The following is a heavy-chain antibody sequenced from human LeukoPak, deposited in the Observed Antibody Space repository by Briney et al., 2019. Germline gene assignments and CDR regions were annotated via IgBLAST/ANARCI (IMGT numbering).Heavy chain of an antibody. Sequence: SESLSLTCSVSGCAISSGGYYWSWIRQHPGKGLEWLGYIYYSGSTNYNPSLKSRVTISVDTSKNQFSLKLSSVTAADTAVYYCARDSFRDGSSLIDYWGQGTLVTVSS. D-gene: IGHD5-24*01. V-gene: IGHV4-61*08. CDR3: ARDSFRDGSSLIDY. J-gene: IGHJ4*02. CDR1: GCAISSGGYY. CDR2: IYYSGST.